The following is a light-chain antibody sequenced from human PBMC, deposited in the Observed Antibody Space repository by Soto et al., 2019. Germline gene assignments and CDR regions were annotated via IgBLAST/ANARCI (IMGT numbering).Light chain of an antibody. CDR2: EDN. J-gene: IGLJ3*02. CDR1: SGSIASNY. Sequence: NFMLTQPHSVSESPGKTVTISCTRSSGSIASNYVQWYQQRPGSSPTTVIYEDNQRPSGVPDRFSGSIDSSSNSASLTISLLETEDEADYYCQSYDATNQVFGGGTKLTVL. V-gene: IGLV6-57*01. CDR3: QSYDATNQV.